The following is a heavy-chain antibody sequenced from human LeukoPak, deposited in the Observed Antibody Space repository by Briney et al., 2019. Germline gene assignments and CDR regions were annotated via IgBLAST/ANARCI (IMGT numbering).Heavy chain of an antibody. Sequence: PGGSLRLSCAASGFIVSSNYMSWVRQAPGKGLEGVALIYSGGSTYYADSVKGRFTISRDNSKNTLYLQMNSLRAEDTAVYYCAKDGWIAAAGTYYFDYWGQGTLVTVSS. J-gene: IGHJ4*02. CDR1: GFIVSSNY. CDR2: IYSGGST. D-gene: IGHD6-13*01. CDR3: AKDGWIAAAGTYYFDY. V-gene: IGHV3-53*01.